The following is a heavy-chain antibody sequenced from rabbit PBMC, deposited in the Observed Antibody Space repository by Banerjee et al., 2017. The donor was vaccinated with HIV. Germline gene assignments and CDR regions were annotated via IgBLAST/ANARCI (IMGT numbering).Heavy chain of an antibody. CDR1: GIDFSSYYY. V-gene: IGHV1S45*01. CDR3: ARDAGTSYGYYFNL. D-gene: IGHD8-1*01. J-gene: IGHJ4*01. CDR2: IYTSSGST. Sequence: QQQLEESGGGLVKPGGTLTLTCKASGIDFSSYYYMCWVRQAPGKGLELIACIYTSSGSTYYASWAKGRFTISKTSSTTVTLQMTSLTAADTATYFCARDAGTSYGYYFNLWGLGTLVTV.